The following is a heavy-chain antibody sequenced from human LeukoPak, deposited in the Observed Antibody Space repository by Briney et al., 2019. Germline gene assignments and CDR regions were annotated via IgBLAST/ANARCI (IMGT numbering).Heavy chain of an antibody. CDR2: ISYSGRT. CDR1: GGSIGSSF. D-gene: IGHD1-26*01. V-gene: IGHV4-59*13. J-gene: IGHJ3*01. CDR3: ARDRSGTYYTFDV. Sequence: SETLSLTCSISGGSIGSSFWNWIRLSPEKGLEWIGYISYSGRTNYSPSLKSRVPISIDTSKNQLSLTLSSVTAADTALYYCARDRSGTYYTFDVWGQGTMVSVSA.